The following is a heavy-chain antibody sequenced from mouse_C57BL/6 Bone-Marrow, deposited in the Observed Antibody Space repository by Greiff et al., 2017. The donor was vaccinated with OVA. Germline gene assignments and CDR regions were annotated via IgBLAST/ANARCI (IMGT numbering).Heavy chain of an antibody. V-gene: IGHV1-52*01. J-gene: IGHJ2*01. CDR3: ARGEVTVFDY. Sequence: QVQLQQPGAELVRPGSSVKLSCKASGYTFTSYWMHWVKQRPIQGLEWIGNIDPSDSETHYNQKFKDKATLTVDKSSSTAYMQLSSLTSKDSAVYDCARGEVTVFDYWGQGTTLTVSS. CDR2: IDPSDSET. D-gene: IGHD2-2*01. CDR1: GYTFTSYW.